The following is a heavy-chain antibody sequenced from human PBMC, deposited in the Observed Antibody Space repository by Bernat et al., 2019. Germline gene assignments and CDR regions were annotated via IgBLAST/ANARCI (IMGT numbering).Heavy chain of an antibody. D-gene: IGHD3-22*01. CDR3: ATPWRATYYYGSSGYYGWDAFDS. Sequence: QVQLQQWGAGLLKPSETLSLTCAVYGGSFSAYYWNWIRQPPGKGLEWIGEINHSGSTNYNPSLKSRVTISVDTSKNQFSLKLSSVTAADTAVYYCATPWRATYYYGSSGYYGWDAFDSWGQGTMVTVSS. V-gene: IGHV4-34*01. J-gene: IGHJ3*02. CDR1: GGSFSAYY. CDR2: INHSGST.